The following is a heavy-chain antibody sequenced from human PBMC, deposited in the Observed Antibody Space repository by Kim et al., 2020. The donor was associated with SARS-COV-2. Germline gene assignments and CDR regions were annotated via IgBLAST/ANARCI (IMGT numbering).Heavy chain of an antibody. CDR2: IYTSGST. CDR1: GGSISSGSYY. J-gene: IGHJ6*02. D-gene: IGHD6-6*01. V-gene: IGHV4-61*02. CDR3: ARESSSELWNYYYYGMFV. Sequence: SETLSLTCTVSGGSISSGSYYWCWIRQPAGKGLEWFGRIYTSGSTNYNPSLKSRVTISVDTSKNQFSLKLSSVTAADTAVYYCARESSSELWNYYYYGMFVGGQGTTVTVSS.